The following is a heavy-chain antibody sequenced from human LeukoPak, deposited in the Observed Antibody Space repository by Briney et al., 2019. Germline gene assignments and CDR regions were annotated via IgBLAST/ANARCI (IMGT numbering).Heavy chain of an antibody. J-gene: IGHJ4*02. Sequence: ASVKVSCKASGYTFTSYDINWVRQATGQGLEWMGWMNPNSGNTGYAQKFQGRVTITRNTSISTAYMELSSLRSEDTAVYYCARVRPASSSWYGDYWGQGTLVTVSS. CDR1: GYTFTSYD. CDR3: ARVRPASSSWYGDY. V-gene: IGHV1-8*03. CDR2: MNPNSGNT. D-gene: IGHD6-13*01.